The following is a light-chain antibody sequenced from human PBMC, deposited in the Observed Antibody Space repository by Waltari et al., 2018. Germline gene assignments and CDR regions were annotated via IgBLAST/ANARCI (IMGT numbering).Light chain of an antibody. CDR3: SSYTSSSTSVV. Sequence: QSALTQPASVSGSPGQSITISCTGTSSDVGGYNYVSWYQQHPGKAPKCMVYDVGNRPSGVANRLSGSKAGNTASLTISGLQAEDEADYYCSSYTSSSTSVVFGGGTKLTVL. CDR2: DVG. J-gene: IGLJ2*01. V-gene: IGLV2-14*03. CDR1: SSDVGGYNY.